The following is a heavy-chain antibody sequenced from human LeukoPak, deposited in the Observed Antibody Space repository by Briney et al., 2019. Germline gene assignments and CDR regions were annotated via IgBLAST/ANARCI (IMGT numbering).Heavy chain of an antibody. CDR2: INPNSGGT. J-gene: IGHJ4*02. Sequence: GASVKVSCKASGYTFTGYYMHWVRQAPGQGLEWMGWINPNSGGTNYAQKFQGRVTMTGDTSISTAYMELSRLRSDDTAVYYCARDIVVVPAAAYYFDYWGQGTLVTVSS. V-gene: IGHV1-2*02. CDR3: ARDIVVVPAAAYYFDY. CDR1: GYTFTGYY. D-gene: IGHD2-2*01.